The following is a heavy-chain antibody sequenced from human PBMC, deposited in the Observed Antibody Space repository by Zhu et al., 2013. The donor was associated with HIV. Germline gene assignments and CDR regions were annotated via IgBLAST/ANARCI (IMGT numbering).Heavy chain of an antibody. D-gene: IGHD3-9*01. Sequence: EVQLLESGGGLVQPGGSLRLSCAASGFTFSSYAMSWVRQAPGKGLEWVSAISGSGGSTYYADSVKGRFTISRDNSKNTLYLQMNSLRAEDTAVYYCAFQGESYYDILTGYPEPNWFDPWGQGTLVHRL. CDR2: ISGSGGST. CDR1: GFTFSSYA. CDR3: AFQGESYYDILTGYPEPNWFDP. J-gene: IGHJ5*02. V-gene: IGHV3-23*01.